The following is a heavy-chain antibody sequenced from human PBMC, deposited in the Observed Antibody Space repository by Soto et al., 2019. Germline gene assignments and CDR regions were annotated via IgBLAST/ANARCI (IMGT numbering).Heavy chain of an antibody. J-gene: IGHJ4*02. CDR3: VKDIHEQWLVSHFEY. Sequence: EVQLVESGGGSVQPGRSLRLSCVASGFTFESYAMHWVRQVPGTGLEWVSGISWNSGSIGYEDSVKGRFTISRDNAQKSLYLEMNSLRVADTAFYYCVKDIHEQWLVSHFEYWGQGALVTVSS. V-gene: IGHV3-9*01. CDR2: ISWNSGSI. CDR1: GFTFESYA. D-gene: IGHD6-19*01.